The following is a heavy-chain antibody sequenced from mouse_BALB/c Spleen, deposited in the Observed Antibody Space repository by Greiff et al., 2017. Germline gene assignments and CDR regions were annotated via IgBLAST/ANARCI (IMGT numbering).Heavy chain of an antibody. V-gene: IGHV1-7*01. CDR3: AKLGPGALAMDY. Sequence: QVQLQQSGAELAKPGASVKMSCKASGYTFTSYWMHWVKQRPGQGLEWIGYINPSTGYTEYNQKFKDKATLTADKSSSTAYMQLSSLTSEDSAVYYCAKLGPGALAMDYWGQGTSVTVSS. J-gene: IGHJ4*01. D-gene: IGHD4-1*01. CDR2: INPSTGYT. CDR1: GYTFTSYW.